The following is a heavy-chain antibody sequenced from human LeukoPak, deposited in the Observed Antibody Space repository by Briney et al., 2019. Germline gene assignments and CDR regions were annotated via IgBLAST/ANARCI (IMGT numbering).Heavy chain of an antibody. D-gene: IGHD6-13*01. V-gene: IGHV3-21*01. J-gene: IGHJ6*02. CDR3: ARATVAAAADYYYGMDV. CDR1: GFTFSSYS. Sequence: GGSLRLSCAASGFTFSSYSMNWVRQAPGKGLEWVSSISSSSYIYYADSVKGRSTISRDNAKNSLYLQMNSLRAEDTAVYYCARATVAAAADYYYGMDVWGQGTTVTVSS. CDR2: ISSSSYI.